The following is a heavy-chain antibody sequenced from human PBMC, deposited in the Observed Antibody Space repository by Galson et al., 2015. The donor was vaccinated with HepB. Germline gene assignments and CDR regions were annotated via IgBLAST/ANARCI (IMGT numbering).Heavy chain of an antibody. D-gene: IGHD3-10*01. CDR2: ISGSGGST. J-gene: IGHJ4*02. Sequence: SLRLSCAASGFTFSSYSMNWARQAPGKGLEWVSAISGSGGSTYYADSVKGRFTISRDNSKNTLYLQMNSLRAEDTAVYYCAKDPPGVTMVRGEGGGSYWGQGTLVTVSS. CDR3: AKDPPGVTMVRGEGGGSY. CDR1: GFTFSSYS. V-gene: IGHV3-23*01.